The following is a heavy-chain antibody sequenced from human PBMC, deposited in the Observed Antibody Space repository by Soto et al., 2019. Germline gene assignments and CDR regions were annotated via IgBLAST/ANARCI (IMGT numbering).Heavy chain of an antibody. J-gene: IGHJ1*01. CDR3: AKDSMIEANVYLQY. D-gene: IGHD3-22*01. CDR2: INGGGSTT. V-gene: IGHV3-23*01. CDR1: GFTFSSYA. Sequence: EVQLLESGGGLVQPGGSLRLSCAASGFTFSSYAMSWVRQAPGMGLDWVSSINGGGSTTLYADSVKGRFTISRDNSKNTLYLQVNSLRAEDTAVYYCAKDSMIEANVYLQYWGQGTLVTVSS.